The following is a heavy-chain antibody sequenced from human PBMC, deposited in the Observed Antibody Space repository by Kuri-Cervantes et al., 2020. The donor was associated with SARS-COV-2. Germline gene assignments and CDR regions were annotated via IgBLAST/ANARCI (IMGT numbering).Heavy chain of an antibody. D-gene: IGHD3-16*01. Sequence: ASVKVSCKASGGTFSSYAIYWVRQPPGQGLEWMGGINPNTGGTNYAQNFQGRVTMTRDTSISTAYMELTSLRSDDTAVFYCARSMSGGSYVLNYWGQGTPVTVSS. CDR2: INPNTGGT. CDR3: ARSMSGGSYVLNY. CDR1: GGTFSSYA. J-gene: IGHJ4*02. V-gene: IGHV1-2*02.